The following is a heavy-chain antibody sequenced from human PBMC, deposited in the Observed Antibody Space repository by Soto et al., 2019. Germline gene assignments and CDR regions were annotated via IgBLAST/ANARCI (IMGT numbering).Heavy chain of an antibody. Sequence: SETLSLTCTVSGGSISSYYWSWIRQPPGKGLEWIGYIYYSGSTNYNPSLKSRVTISVDTSKNQFSLKLSSVTAADTAVYYCAGYGNYYYYGMDVWGQGTTVTVSS. CDR1: GGSISSYY. V-gene: IGHV4-59*01. CDR2: IYYSGST. D-gene: IGHD5-18*01. J-gene: IGHJ6*02. CDR3: AGYGNYYYYGMDV.